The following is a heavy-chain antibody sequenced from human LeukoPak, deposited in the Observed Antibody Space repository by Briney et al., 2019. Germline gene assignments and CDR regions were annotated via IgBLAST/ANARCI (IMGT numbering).Heavy chain of an antibody. CDR1: GFTFSNAW. Sequence: GGSLRLSCAASGFTFSNAWMSWVRQAPGKGLEWVGRIKSKTDGGTTDYAAPVKGRFTISRDDSKNTLYLQMNSLKTEDTAVYYCTTSPYGGNSNFDYWGQGTLVTVSS. D-gene: IGHD4-23*01. CDR3: TTSPYGGNSNFDY. CDR2: IKSKTDGGTT. V-gene: IGHV3-15*01. J-gene: IGHJ4*02.